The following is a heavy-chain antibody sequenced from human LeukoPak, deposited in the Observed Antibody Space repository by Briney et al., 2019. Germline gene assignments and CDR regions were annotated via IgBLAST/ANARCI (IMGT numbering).Heavy chain of an antibody. J-gene: IGHJ4*02. D-gene: IGHD6-19*01. CDR3: ARDAYYNSGARGDY. CDR2: IKQDGNEK. Sequence: GGSLRLSCAASGFTFSSYWMTWVRQAPGEGREWVANIKQDGNEKNYMDSVKGRFTISRDSAKNSLFLQMNSLRVEDTAVYYCARDAYYNSGARGDYWGQGTLVTVSS. V-gene: IGHV3-7*01. CDR1: GFTFSSYW.